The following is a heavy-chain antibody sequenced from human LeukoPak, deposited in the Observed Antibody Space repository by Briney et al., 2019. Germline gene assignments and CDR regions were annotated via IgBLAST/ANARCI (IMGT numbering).Heavy chain of an antibody. CDR2: MNPNSGNT. V-gene: IGHV1-8*03. J-gene: IGHJ5*02. D-gene: IGHD2-15*01. Sequence: VASVKVSCKASGGTFSSYAISWVRQAPGQGLEWMGWMNPNSGNTGYAQKFQGRVTITRNTSISTAYMELSSLRSEDTAVYYCARVGLIVNWFDPWGQGTLVTVSS. CDR1: GGTFSSYA. CDR3: ARVGLIVNWFDP.